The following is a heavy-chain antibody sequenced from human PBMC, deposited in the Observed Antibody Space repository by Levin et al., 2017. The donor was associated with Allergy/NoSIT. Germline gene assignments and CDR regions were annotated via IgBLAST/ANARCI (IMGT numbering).Heavy chain of an antibody. V-gene: IGHV4-61*02. CDR3: ARDVYSALDYYFDY. CDR1: GGSISRGTNY. J-gene: IGHJ4*02. D-gene: IGHD5-18*01. Sequence: SQTLSLTCTVSGGSISRGTNYWSWIRQPAGRGLEWIGRIYTTGSTNYNPSLKSRVTMSVDTSKNQFSLKLNSVTAADTAVYYCARDVYSALDYYFDYWGQGILVTVSS. CDR2: IYTTGST.